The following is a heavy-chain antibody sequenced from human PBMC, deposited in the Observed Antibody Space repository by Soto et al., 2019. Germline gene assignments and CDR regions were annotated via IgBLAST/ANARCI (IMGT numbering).Heavy chain of an antibody. CDR3: AKGAGVTMIVVVITDAFDI. D-gene: IGHD3-22*01. Sequence: EVQLLESGGGLVQPGGSLRLSCAASGFTFSSYAMSWVRQAPGKGLEWVSAISGSGGSTYYADSVKGRFTISRDNSKNTLYLQMNSLRAEDTAVYYCAKGAGVTMIVVVITDAFDIWGQGTMVTVSS. J-gene: IGHJ3*02. CDR1: GFTFSSYA. V-gene: IGHV3-23*01. CDR2: ISGSGGST.